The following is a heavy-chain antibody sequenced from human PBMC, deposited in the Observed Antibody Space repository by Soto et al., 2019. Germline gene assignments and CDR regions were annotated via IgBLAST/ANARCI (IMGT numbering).Heavy chain of an antibody. V-gene: IGHV4-30-2*01. D-gene: IGHD2-15*01. CDR2: IYHSGST. CDR1: GGSISSGGYS. J-gene: IGHJ4*02. Sequence: QLQLQESGSGLVKPSQTLSLTCAVSGGSISSGGYSWSWIRQPPGKGLEWIGYIYHSGSTYYNPSLQRRVTIAGHRSKNQFSLKLRSVTAADTAVHYCAKGQVVAAQHWGQGTLVTVSS. CDR3: AKGQVVAAQH.